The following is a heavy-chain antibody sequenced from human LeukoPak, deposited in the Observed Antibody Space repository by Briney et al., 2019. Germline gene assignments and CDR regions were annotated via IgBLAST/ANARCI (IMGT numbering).Heavy chain of an antibody. V-gene: IGHV4-59*01. CDR3: AGGRSSSWYSFLDY. D-gene: IGHD6-13*01. J-gene: IGHJ4*02. CDR1: GGSISTYY. CDR2: IYYSGST. Sequence: PSETLSLTCTVSGGSISTYYWSWIRQPPGKGLEWIGYIYYSGSTNFNPSLPTLLTMSVDTSKTQFSLRLSSVTAADTAVYYCAGGRSSSWYSFLDYWGQGTLVTVSS.